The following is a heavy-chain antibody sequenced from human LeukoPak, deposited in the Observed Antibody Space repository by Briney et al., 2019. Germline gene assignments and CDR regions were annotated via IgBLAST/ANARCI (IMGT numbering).Heavy chain of an antibody. Sequence: KTSETLSLTCTVSGGSITTSGHYWGWIRQPPGKGLEWIGSIDYRERTTYNPSLKSRVTISADTSRNQFSLKLSSVTATETAVYYCANYVSGTMRDYWGQGTLVTVSS. V-gene: IGHV4-39*01. CDR3: ANYVSGTMRDY. D-gene: IGHD3-16*01. CDR1: GGSITTSGHY. J-gene: IGHJ4*02. CDR2: IDYRERT.